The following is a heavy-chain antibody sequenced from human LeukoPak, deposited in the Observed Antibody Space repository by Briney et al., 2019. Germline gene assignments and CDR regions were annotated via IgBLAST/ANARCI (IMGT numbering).Heavy chain of an antibody. CDR2: IIPIFGTA. D-gene: IGHD2-2*02. V-gene: IGHV1-69*05. CDR1: GGTFSSYA. J-gene: IGHJ6*03. Sequence: GSSVKVSCKASGGTFSSYAISWVRQAPGQGLEWMGGIIPIFGTANYAQKFQGRVTITTDESTSTAYMELSSLRSEDTAVYYCARGGYCSSTSCYKPTGDYYYMDVWGKGTTVTVSS. CDR3: ARGGYCSSTSCYKPTGDYYYMDV.